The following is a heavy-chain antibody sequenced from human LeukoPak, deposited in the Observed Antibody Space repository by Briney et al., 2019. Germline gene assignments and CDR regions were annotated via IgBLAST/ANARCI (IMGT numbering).Heavy chain of an antibody. CDR2: ISGSSSYT. CDR1: GLTFSDYY. J-gene: IGHJ4*02. CDR3: ARVTLYAESALDY. Sequence: GGSLRLSCTASGLTFSDYYMSWIRQAPGKGLEWVSYISGSSSYTIYADSVKGRFTISRDNAKNSLYLQMNSLRAEDTAVYYCARVTLYAESALDYWGQGTLVTVSS. D-gene: IGHD4-17*01. V-gene: IGHV3-11*06.